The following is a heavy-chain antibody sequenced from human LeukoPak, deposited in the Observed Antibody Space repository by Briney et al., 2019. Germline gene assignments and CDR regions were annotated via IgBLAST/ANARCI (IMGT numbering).Heavy chain of an antibody. CDR1: GGSFSGYY. CDR2: INHSGST. D-gene: IGHD3-3*01. CDR3: ARGGPAYYDFWSGPYANWFDP. Sequence: SETLSLTCAVYGGSFSGYYWSWIRQPPGKGLEWIGKINHSGSTNYNPSLKSRVIISVDTSKNQFSLKLSSVTAADTAVYYCARGGPAYYDFWSGPYANWFDPWGQGTLVTVSS. V-gene: IGHV4-34*01. J-gene: IGHJ5*02.